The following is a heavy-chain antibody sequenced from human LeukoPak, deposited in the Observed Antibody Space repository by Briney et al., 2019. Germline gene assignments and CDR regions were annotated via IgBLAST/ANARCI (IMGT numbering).Heavy chain of an antibody. V-gene: IGHV3-74*01. CDR3: ARSSSWTYYFVY. CDR2: IISDGSSK. D-gene: IGHD6-13*01. CDR1: GFTFNSYW. Sequence: TGGSLRLSCAASGFTFNSYWMHWVRQAPGKGLVWVSHIISDGSSKGYADAVKGRFTISRDNAKNTLSLQMNSLRAEDTAIYYCARSSSWTYYFVYWGQGALVTVSS. J-gene: IGHJ4*02.